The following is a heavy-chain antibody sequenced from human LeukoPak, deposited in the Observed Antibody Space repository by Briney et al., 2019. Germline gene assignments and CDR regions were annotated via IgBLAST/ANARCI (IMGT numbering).Heavy chain of an antibody. J-gene: IGHJ4*02. V-gene: IGHV3-48*04. D-gene: IGHD4/OR15-4a*01. Sequence: PGGSLRLSCAASGFTFSTYSMHWVRQAPGKGLEWVSYISYSSSPIYYADSVKGRFTISRDNAKNSLYLQMNSLRAEDTAVYYCAREDDYHFDYWGQGTLVTVSS. CDR3: AREDDYHFDY. CDR2: ISYSSSPI. CDR1: GFTFSTYS.